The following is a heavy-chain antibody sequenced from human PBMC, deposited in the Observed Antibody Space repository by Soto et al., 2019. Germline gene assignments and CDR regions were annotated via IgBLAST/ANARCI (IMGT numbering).Heavy chain of an antibody. CDR2: VKSKVDGGSI. V-gene: IGHV3-15*07. CDR1: GFTFNGAW. D-gene: IGHD3-16*01. CDR3: REDIPDWGAYAFDY. J-gene: IGHJ4*02. Sequence: GGSLRLSCAASGFTFNGAWMNWVRQAPGKGLEWVGRVKSKVDGGSIDYAAPVRGRFTISRDDSRNTVDLQMNSLSAEDSAMYYCREDIPDWGAYAFDYWGQGNLVTVSS.